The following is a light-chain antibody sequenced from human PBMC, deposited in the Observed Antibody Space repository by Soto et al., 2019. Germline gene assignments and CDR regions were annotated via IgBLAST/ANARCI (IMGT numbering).Light chain of an antibody. V-gene: IGLV2-8*01. Sequence: QSALTQPPSASGSPGQSVTMSCTGTSSDVGGYNYVSWYQQHPGKAPKLMISEVTKRPSGVPDRFSGSKSGNTASLTVSGLQAEDEADYYCSSYAGSNNLLFGGGTKLTVL. CDR1: SSDVGGYNY. J-gene: IGLJ2*01. CDR2: EVT. CDR3: SSYAGSNNLL.